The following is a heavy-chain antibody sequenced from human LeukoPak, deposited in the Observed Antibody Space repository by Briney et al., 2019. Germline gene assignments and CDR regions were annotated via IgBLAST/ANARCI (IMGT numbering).Heavy chain of an antibody. J-gene: IGHJ5*02. CDR2: ISGGGGRI. Sequence: GGSLRLSCAASGFTFSSYAMSWVRQAPGKGLEWVSAISGGGGRIYYADSVKGRFTISRDNSKNTLYLQMKSLRAEDTAVYYCAKEGLVPTARWFDPWGQGTLVSVS. CDR1: GFTFSSYA. D-gene: IGHD2-2*01. CDR3: AKEGLVPTARWFDP. V-gene: IGHV3-23*01.